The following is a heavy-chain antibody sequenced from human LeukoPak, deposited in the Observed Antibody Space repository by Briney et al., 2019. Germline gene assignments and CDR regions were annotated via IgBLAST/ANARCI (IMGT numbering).Heavy chain of an antibody. CDR3: AREKAFGGVISLTFDY. CDR1: GGSINNYY. D-gene: IGHD3-16*02. J-gene: IGHJ4*02. Sequence: SETLSLTCAVSGGSINNYYWSWIRQPAGKGLEWIGRIYTSGSTNYNPSLKSRVTMSVDTSKNQFSLKLSSVTAADTAVYYCAREKAFGGVISLTFDYWGQGTLVTVSS. V-gene: IGHV4-4*07. CDR2: IYTSGST.